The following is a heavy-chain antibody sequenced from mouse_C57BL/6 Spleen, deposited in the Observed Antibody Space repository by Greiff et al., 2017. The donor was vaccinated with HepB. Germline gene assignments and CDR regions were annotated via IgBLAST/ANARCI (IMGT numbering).Heavy chain of an antibody. CDR2: IYPGDGDT. Sequence: QVQLQQSGPELVKPGASVKISCKAFGYAFSSSWMNWVKQRPGKGLEWIGRIYPGDGDTNYNGKFKGKATLTADKSSSTAYMQLSSLTSEDSAVYFCARKSNYDYYAMDYWGQGTSVTVSS. CDR1: GYAFSSSW. J-gene: IGHJ4*01. D-gene: IGHD2-5*01. CDR3: ARKSNYDYYAMDY. V-gene: IGHV1-82*01.